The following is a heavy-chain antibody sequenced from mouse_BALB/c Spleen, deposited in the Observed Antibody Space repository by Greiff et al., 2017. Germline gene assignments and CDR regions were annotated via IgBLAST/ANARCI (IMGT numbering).Heavy chain of an antibody. V-gene: IGHV3-8*02. CDR1: GDSFTSCY. CDR3: ARFSYWYFDV. CDR2: ISYSGST. J-gene: IGHJ1*01. Sequence: EVQLQQSGPSLVKPSQSLSLSCSVTGDSFTSCYWNWIRKFPGHKLEYMGYISYSGSTYYNPSLKSRISITRDTSKNQYYLQLNSVTTEDTAAYYCARFSYWYFDVWGEGTTVTVSS.